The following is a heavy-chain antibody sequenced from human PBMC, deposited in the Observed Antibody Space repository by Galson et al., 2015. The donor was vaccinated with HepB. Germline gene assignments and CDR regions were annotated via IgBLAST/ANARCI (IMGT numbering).Heavy chain of an antibody. J-gene: IGHJ4*02. Sequence: QSGAEVKKPGPSVKVSCTASGYTFTSYAMHWVRQAPGQRLEWMGWINAGNGNTKYSQKFQGRVTITRDTSASTAYMELSSLRSEDTAVYYCARGTYGSGSYYKWPPDYWGQGTLVTVSS. V-gene: IGHV1-3*01. CDR3: ARGTYGSGSYYKWPPDY. D-gene: IGHD3-10*01. CDR1: GYTFTSYA. CDR2: INAGNGNT.